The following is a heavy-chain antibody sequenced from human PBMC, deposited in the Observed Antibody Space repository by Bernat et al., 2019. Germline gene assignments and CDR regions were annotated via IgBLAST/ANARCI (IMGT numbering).Heavy chain of an antibody. D-gene: IGHD1-7*01. Sequence: EVQLVQSGAEVKKPGESLKTSCKGSGYSFTSYWIGWVRQMPGKGLEWMGIIYPGDSDTRYSPSFQGQVTSAADKSISTAYLQWSSLKASNTAMYYWARHLGGGITETSNSDWFDPWGQGTLVTVSS. J-gene: IGHJ5*02. V-gene: IGHV5-51*01. CDR1: GYSFTSYW. CDR3: ARHLGGGITETSNSDWFDP. CDR2: IYPGDSDT.